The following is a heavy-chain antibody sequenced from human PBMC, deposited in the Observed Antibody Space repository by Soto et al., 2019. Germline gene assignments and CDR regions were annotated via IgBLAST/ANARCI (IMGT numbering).Heavy chain of an antibody. CDR3: ASPCPFRSNGFAP. CDR1: GGTFSSYT. J-gene: IGHJ5*02. CDR2: IIPILGIA. D-gene: IGHD3-10*01. Sequence: QVQLVQSGAEVKKPGSSVKVSCKASGGTFSSYTISWVRQAPGQGLEWMGRIIPILGIANYAQKFQGRVTITADKSTSTAYMELSSLRSEDTAVYYCASPCPFRSNGFAPWGQGTLVTVSS. V-gene: IGHV1-69*02.